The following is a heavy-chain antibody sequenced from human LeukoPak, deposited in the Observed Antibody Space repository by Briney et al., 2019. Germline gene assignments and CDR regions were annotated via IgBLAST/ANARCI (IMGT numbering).Heavy chain of an antibody. Sequence: SSETLSLTCTVSRGSISSSSYYWGWIRQPPGKGLEWIGSIYYSGSTYYNPSLKSRVTISVDTSKNQFSLKLSSVTAADTAVYYCARVQSITMIVVVAENYFDYWGQGTLVTVSS. D-gene: IGHD3-22*01. CDR3: ARVQSITMIVVVAENYFDY. V-gene: IGHV4-39*07. CDR1: RGSISSSSYY. J-gene: IGHJ4*02. CDR2: IYYSGST.